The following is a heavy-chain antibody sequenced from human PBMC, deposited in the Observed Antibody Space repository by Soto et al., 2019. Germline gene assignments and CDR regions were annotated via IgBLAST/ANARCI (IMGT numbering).Heavy chain of an antibody. J-gene: IGHJ6*04. CDR3: AREEHHGSVLSGGMDV. Sequence: QVQLQESGPGLVKPSETLSLSCNVSGGSISSDDFFWSWVRQHPARGLEWIGYIYHSGTTYYNPSLQSRITISVDPFKNHFPLKWRSGTAADTAFYFGAREEHHGSVLSGGMDVWGKGPAVPVPA. V-gene: IGHV4-31*03. D-gene: IGHD3-10*01. CDR2: IYHSGTT. CDR1: GGSISSDDFF.